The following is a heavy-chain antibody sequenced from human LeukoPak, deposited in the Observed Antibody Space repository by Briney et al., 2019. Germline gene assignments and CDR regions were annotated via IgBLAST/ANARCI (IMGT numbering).Heavy chain of an antibody. V-gene: IGHV1-69*01. D-gene: IGHD2-15*01. CDR3: ARASGGARTHYYYGMDV. Sequence: SVKVSCKASGGTFSSYAISWVRQAPGRGLEWMGGIIPIFGTANYAQKFQGRVTITADESTSTAYMELSSLRSEDTAVYYCARASGGARTHYYYGMDVWGKGTTVTVSS. CDR2: IIPIFGTA. J-gene: IGHJ6*04. CDR1: GGTFSSYA.